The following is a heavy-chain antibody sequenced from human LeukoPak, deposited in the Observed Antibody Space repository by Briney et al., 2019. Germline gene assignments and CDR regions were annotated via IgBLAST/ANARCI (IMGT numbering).Heavy chain of an antibody. CDR1: GGSIGGYY. D-gene: IGHD3-22*01. J-gene: IGHJ3*02. CDR3: ARGGLENGYHSNDGFDI. V-gene: IGHV4-59*01. Sequence: SETPSLTCTVSGGSIGGYYWSWIRQPPGKGLEWIGYIYYSGSTKYNPSLKSRVTMSVDTSRNQFSLKLSSVTAADTAVYYCARGGLENGYHSNDGFDIWGQGTMVTVSS. CDR2: IYYSGST.